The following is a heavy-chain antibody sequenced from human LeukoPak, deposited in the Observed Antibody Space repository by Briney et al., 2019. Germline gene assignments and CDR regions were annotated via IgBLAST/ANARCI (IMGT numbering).Heavy chain of an antibody. J-gene: IGHJ6*03. CDR2: INHSGST. CDR1: GGSISTSNYY. V-gene: IGHV4-39*07. Sequence: SETLSLTCTVSGGSISTSNYYWGWIRQPPGKGLEWIGEINHSGSTNYNPSLKSRVTISVDTSKNQFSLKLSSVTAADTAVYYCARKPRTRVGRFYYYYYMDVWGKGTTVTISS. D-gene: IGHD1-7*01. CDR3: ARKPRTRVGRFYYYYYMDV.